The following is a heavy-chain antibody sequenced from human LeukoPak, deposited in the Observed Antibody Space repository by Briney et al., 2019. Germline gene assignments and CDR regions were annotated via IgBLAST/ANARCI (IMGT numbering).Heavy chain of an antibody. CDR3: ARNGGYGKFDY. CDR2: INHSGST. D-gene: IGHD1-26*01. J-gene: IGHJ4*02. V-gene: IGHV4-38-2*01. CDR1: GYSISSGYY. Sequence: SETLSLTCAVSGYSISSGYYWGWIRRPPGNGLEWIGTINHSGSTYYNPSIKSRVTISVDTSKNQFSLNLNSVTAADTAFYYCARNGGYGKFDYWGQGALVTVPS.